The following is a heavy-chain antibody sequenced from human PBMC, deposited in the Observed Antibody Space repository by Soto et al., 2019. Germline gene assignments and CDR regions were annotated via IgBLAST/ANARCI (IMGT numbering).Heavy chain of an antibody. Sequence: EVQLVESGGGLVRPGGSLKLSCAASGLTFSDSAMHWVRQASGKGLEWVGRIRNKAYNYATVYGPPVQGRFTISRDDSKNMAYLQMNSLKTEDTAVYYCCRPDPNWGSCDYWGLGTLVTVSS. D-gene: IGHD7-27*01. CDR1: GLTFSDSA. V-gene: IGHV3-73*02. CDR2: IRNKAYNYAT. CDR3: CRPDPNWGSCDY. J-gene: IGHJ4*02.